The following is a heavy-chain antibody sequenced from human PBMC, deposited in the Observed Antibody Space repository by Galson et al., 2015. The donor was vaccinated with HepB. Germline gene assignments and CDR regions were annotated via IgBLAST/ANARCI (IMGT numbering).Heavy chain of an antibody. CDR1: GGSFSGYY. J-gene: IGHJ4*02. CDR2: INHSGST. D-gene: IGHD4-23*01. CDR3: ARVVTGLWYYFDY. V-gene: IGHV4-34*01. Sequence: ETLSLTCAVYGGSFSGYYWSWIRQPPGKGLEWIGEINHSGSTNYNPSLKSRVTISVDTSKNQFSLKLSSVTAADTAVYYCARVVTGLWYYFDYWGQGTLVTVSS.